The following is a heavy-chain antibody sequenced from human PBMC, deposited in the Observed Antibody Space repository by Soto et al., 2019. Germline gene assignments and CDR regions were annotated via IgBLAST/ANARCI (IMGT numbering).Heavy chain of an antibody. CDR3: AREDDGGDSLDV. CDR1: GGSFSGYY. D-gene: IGHD2-21*02. J-gene: IGHJ6*02. V-gene: IGHV4-34*01. CDR2: INHSGST. Sequence: PSETLSLTCAVYGGSFSGYYWSWIRQPPGKGLEWIGEINHSGSTNYNPSFKSRLTISVDTSKNQFSLHLSSVTDTDTAVYFCAREDDGGDSLDVWGQGTTVTVSS.